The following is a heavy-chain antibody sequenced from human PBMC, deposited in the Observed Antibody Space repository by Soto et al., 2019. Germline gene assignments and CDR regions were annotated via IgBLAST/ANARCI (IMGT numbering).Heavy chain of an antibody. Sequence: PSETLSLTCTVSGGSISSYYWSWIRQPPGKGLEWIGYIYYSGSTNYNPSLKSRVTISVDTSKNQFSLKLSSVTAADTAVYYCARHVLFGELYYVGTWFDPWGQGTLVTVSS. V-gene: IGHV4-59*08. CDR1: GGSISSYY. CDR2: IYYSGST. CDR3: ARHVLFGELYYVGTWFDP. D-gene: IGHD3-10*02. J-gene: IGHJ5*02.